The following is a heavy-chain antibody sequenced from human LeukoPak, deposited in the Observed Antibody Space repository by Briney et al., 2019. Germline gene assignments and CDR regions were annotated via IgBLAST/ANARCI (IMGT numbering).Heavy chain of an antibody. CDR1: GGSISSGSYY. Sequence: SETLSLTCTVSGGSISSGSYYWSWIRQPAGKGLEWIGRIYTSGSTNYNPSLKSRVTISVDTSKNQFSLKLSSVTAADTAVYYCARGIEGGSSGGNWFDPWGQGTLVTVSS. V-gene: IGHV4-61*02. CDR3: ARGIEGGSSGGNWFDP. CDR2: IYTSGST. J-gene: IGHJ5*02. D-gene: IGHD6-25*01.